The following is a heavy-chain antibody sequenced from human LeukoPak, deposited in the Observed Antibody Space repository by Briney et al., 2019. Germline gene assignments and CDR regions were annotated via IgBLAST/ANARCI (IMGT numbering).Heavy chain of an antibody. J-gene: IGHJ4*02. V-gene: IGHV4-39*07. CDR2: IYSSGSA. CDR3: VKESYSRYFDY. Sequence: SETLSLTCTVSGGSINSNNYCWGWIRQPPGKGLEWIGSIYSSGSAYYNPSLKSRVTISVDTSKNQFSLRLSSVTAADTAVYYCVKESYSRYFDYWGQGTLVTVSS. D-gene: IGHD4-11*01. CDR1: GGSINSNNYC.